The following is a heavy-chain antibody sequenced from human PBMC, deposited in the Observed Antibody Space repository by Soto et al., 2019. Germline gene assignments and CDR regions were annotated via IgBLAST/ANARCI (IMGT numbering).Heavy chain of an antibody. CDR3: ARESVETTYSYYVMDV. V-gene: IGHV3-30*03. D-gene: IGHD5-18*01. Sequence: VQLVESGGGGVQPGRSLRLSCAASGFTFGDHGMHWVRQAPGKGLEWVAVISFDAKNKKYVDSVEGRFTISRDNPHNMVYLQMDSLSGDDTGVYYCARESVETTYSYYVMDVWGPGTTVTVSS. CDR1: GFTFGDHG. CDR2: ISFDAKNK. J-gene: IGHJ6*02.